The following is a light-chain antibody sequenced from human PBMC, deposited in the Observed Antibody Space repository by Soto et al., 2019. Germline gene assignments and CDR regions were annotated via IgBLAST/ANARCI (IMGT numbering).Light chain of an antibody. J-gene: IGLJ2*01. V-gene: IGLV8-61*01. CDR2: STN. CDR1: SGSVSTSYY. Sequence: QTVVTQEPSFSVSPGGTVTLTCGLTSGSVSTSYYPSWYQQTPGQAPRTLIYSTNTRSTGVPDRFSGSILGNTAALTITGAQADDECDYYCAAWDDSLNGVLFGGGTKLTVL. CDR3: AAWDDSLNGVL.